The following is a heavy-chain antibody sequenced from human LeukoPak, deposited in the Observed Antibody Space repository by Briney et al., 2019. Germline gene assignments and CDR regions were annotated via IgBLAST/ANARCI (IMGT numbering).Heavy chain of an antibody. V-gene: IGHV4-61*09. CDR2: IYTSGST. D-gene: IGHD1-1*01. CDR1: GGSISSGSYY. J-gene: IGHJ4*02. Sequence: PSQTRSLTCTVSGGSISSGSYYWSWIRQPAGKGLEWIGHIYTSGSTNYNPSLKSRVTISVDTSKNQFSLKLSSVTAADTAVYYCARVVRKDVVQLERYYFDYWGQGTLVTVSS. CDR3: ARVVRKDVVQLERYYFDY.